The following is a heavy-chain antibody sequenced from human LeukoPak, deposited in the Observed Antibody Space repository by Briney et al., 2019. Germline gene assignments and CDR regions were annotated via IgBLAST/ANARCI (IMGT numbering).Heavy chain of an antibody. D-gene: IGHD3-9*01. CDR3: ARTPPYYDILTGYYPNFDY. CDR1: GYSFTSYW. Sequence: GESLKISCKGSGYSFTSYWIGWVRQMPGKGLEWMGIIYPGDSDTRYSPSFQGQVTISADKSISTAYLQWSSLKASDTAMYCCARTPPYYDILTGYYPNFDYWGQGTLVTVSS. V-gene: IGHV5-51*01. J-gene: IGHJ4*02. CDR2: IYPGDSDT.